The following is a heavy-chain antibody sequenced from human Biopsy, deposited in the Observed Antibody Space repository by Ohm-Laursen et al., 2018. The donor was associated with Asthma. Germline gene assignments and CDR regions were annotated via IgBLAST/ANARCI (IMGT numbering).Heavy chain of an antibody. D-gene: IGHD3-3*01. V-gene: IGHV3-30*18. Sequence: RSLRLSCSAFGFSFNSYGMHWVRQAPGKGLEWVAVMSFDGRQTYYADSAKGRFTISRDNSKNTLYLQMNSLRAEDTAVYYCAKERYYDFWSGYPIWGQGTMVTVSS. CDR3: AKERYYDFWSGYPI. CDR1: GFSFNSYG. J-gene: IGHJ3*02. CDR2: MSFDGRQT.